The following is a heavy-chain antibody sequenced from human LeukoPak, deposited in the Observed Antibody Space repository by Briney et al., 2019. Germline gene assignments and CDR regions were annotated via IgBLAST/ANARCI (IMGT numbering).Heavy chain of an antibody. V-gene: IGHV3-15*01. J-gene: IGHJ4*02. CDR2: IKSKTDGGTT. CDR1: GFTFSNAW. D-gene: IGHD3-9*01. Sequence: GGSLRLSCAASGFTFSNAWMSWVRQAPGKGLEWVGRIKSKTDGGTTDYAAPVKGRFTISRDDSKNTLYLQMNGLKTEETAVYYCTTGGVHYYDFLTAYRRWGQGTLVTVSS. CDR3: TTGGVHYYDFLTAYRR.